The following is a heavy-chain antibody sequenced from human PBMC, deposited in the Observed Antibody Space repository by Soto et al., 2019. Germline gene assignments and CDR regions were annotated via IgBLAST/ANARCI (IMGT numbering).Heavy chain of an antibody. D-gene: IGHD3-10*01. CDR2: IYWDDDK. CDR3: AHRPRGYYYCSGSYFDY. Sequence: QITLKESGPTLVKPTQTLTLTCTFSGFSLSTSGVGVGWIRQPPGKALEWLALIYWDDDKRYSPSLKSRLTITKDTSKNQVVLTMTNMDPVDTATYYCAHRPRGYYYCSGSYFDYWGQGTLVTVSS. CDR1: GFSLSTSGVG. V-gene: IGHV2-5*02. J-gene: IGHJ4*02.